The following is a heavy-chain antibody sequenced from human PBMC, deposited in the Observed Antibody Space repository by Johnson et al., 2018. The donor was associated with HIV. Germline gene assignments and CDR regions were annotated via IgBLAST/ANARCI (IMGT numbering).Heavy chain of an antibody. D-gene: IGHD1-26*01. CDR2: ISTSGSTT. Sequence: QVQLVESGGGLVKPGGSLRLSCAASGFNLSDYYMSWIRQAPGKGLECVSYISTSGSTTYYVDSVKGRFTISRDNAKNSLDLQMNNLRAEDTAVYYCAKTYSGSNRDAFDIWGQGTMVTVSS. CDR1: GFNLSDYY. CDR3: AKTYSGSNRDAFDI. J-gene: IGHJ3*02. V-gene: IGHV3-11*04.